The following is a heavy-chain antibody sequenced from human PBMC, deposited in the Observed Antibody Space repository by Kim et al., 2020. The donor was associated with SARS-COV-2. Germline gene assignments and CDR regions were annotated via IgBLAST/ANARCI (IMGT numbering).Heavy chain of an antibody. CDR3: ADSGGPAARSGV. J-gene: IGHJ4*02. Sequence: SVKVSCKASGFTFTSSAVQWVRQARGQRLEWIGWIVVGSGNTNYAQKFQERVTITRDMSTSTAYMELSSLRSEDTAVYYCADSGGPAARSGVWGQGTLVTVSS. D-gene: IGHD2-2*01. V-gene: IGHV1-58*01. CDR1: GFTFTSSA. CDR2: IVVGSGNT.